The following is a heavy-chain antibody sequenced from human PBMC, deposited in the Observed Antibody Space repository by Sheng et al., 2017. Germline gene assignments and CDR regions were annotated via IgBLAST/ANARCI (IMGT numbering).Heavy chain of an antibody. CDR2: ISYDGSNK. D-gene: IGHD6-13*01. V-gene: IGHV3-30-3*01. J-gene: IGHJ4*02. Sequence: QVQLVESGGGVVQPGRSLRLSCAASGFTFSSYAMHWVRQAPGKGLEWVAVISYDGSNKYYADSVKGRFTISRDNSKNTLYLQMNSLRAEDTAVYYCARDHPIAAAGLDYWGQGTLVTVSS. CDR3: ARDHPIAAAGLDY. CDR1: GFTFSSYA.